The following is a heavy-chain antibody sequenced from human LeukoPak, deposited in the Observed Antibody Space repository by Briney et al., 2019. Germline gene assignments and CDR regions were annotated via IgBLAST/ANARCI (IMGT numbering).Heavy chain of an antibody. CDR3: ARVKVPNLIKLYYDSSDYYSEAFDI. CDR1: GDSVSSNSAA. CDR2: TYYRSKWYN. D-gene: IGHD3-22*01. V-gene: IGHV6-1*01. Sequence: SQTLSLTCAISGDSVSSNSAAWNWIRQSPSRGLEWLGRTYYRSKWYNDYAVSVKSRITNSPDTSKNQFSLQLNSVTPEDTAVYYCARVKVPNLIKLYYDSSDYYSEAFDIWGQGTMVTVSS. J-gene: IGHJ3*02.